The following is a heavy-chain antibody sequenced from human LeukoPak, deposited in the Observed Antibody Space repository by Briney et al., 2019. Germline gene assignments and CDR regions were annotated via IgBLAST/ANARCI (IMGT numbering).Heavy chain of an antibody. D-gene: IGHD2-2*01. CDR2: ISSSSSYI. V-gene: IGHV3-21*01. Sequence: GGSLRLSCVASGFTFSSYGMSWVRQAPGKGLEWVSSISSSSSYIYYADSVKGRFTISRDNAKNSLYLQMNSLRAEDTAVYYCASTFEYQLLSISYYYMDVWGKGTTVTVSS. J-gene: IGHJ6*03. CDR1: GFTFSSYG. CDR3: ASTFEYQLLSISYYYMDV.